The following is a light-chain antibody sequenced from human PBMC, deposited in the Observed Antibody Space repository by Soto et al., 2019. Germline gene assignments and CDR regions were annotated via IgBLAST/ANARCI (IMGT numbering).Light chain of an antibody. V-gene: IGKV1-5*03. CDR1: QSISSG. CDR2: KAS. CDR3: QQSNSYPLT. J-gene: IGKJ4*02. Sequence: DIQMTQSPSTLSASVGDRVTITCLASQSISSGLAWYQQKPGKAPNLLIYKASSLESGVPSRFSGSGSGTEFTLTSRSRQPDDFATYYCQQSNSYPLTVGGETKVGI.